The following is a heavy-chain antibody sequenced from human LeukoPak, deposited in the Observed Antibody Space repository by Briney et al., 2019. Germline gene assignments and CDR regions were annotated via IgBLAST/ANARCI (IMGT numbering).Heavy chain of an antibody. CDR1: GFTFSSYS. Sequence: GSLRLSCAASGFTFSSYSMNWVRQAPGKGLEWVSFISSGSSSIYYADSVKGRFTISRDNAKNSLYLQMNSLRAEDMALYYCAKASEDYYDSRGGYFDYWGQGTLVTVSS. D-gene: IGHD3-22*01. V-gene: IGHV3-21*04. CDR3: AKASEDYYDSRGGYFDY. J-gene: IGHJ4*02. CDR2: ISSGSSSI.